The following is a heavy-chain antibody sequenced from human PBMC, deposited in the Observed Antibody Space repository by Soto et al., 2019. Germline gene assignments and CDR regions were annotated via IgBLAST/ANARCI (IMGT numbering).Heavy chain of an antibody. CDR2: IIPIFGTA. J-gene: IGHJ6*02. V-gene: IGHV1-69*13. CDR3: ARDTHLTTRYYYGMDV. CDR1: GGTFSSYA. D-gene: IGHD4-17*01. Sequence: SVKVTCKASGGTFSSYAISWVRQAPGQGLEWMGGIIPIFGTANYAQKFQGRVTITADESTSTAYMELSSLRSEDTAVYYCARDTHLTTRYYYGMDVWGQGTTVTVSS.